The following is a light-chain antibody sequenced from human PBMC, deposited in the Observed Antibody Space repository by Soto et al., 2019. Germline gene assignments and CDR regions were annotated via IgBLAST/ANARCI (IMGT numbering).Light chain of an antibody. Sequence: QSVLTQPPSTSGTPGQRVTISCSGSRSNIGINAVNWYQQLPGTAPKLLIYNNDQRPSGVPDRFSASKSGTSASLAISGLQSEDEADYYCSSYAGSNNLVFGGGTKVTVL. CDR3: SSYAGSNNLV. V-gene: IGLV1-44*01. CDR1: RSNIGINA. J-gene: IGLJ2*01. CDR2: NND.